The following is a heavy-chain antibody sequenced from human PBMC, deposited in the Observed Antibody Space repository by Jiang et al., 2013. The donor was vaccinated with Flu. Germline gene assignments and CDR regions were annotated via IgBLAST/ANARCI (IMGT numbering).Heavy chain of an antibody. V-gene: IGHV2-5*02. Sequence: WIRQPPGKALEWLALIYWDDDKRYSPSLKSRLTITKDTSKNQVVLTMTNMDPVDTATYYCAHTYSYGPEDYWGQGTLVTVSS. J-gene: IGHJ4*02. D-gene: IGHD5-18*01. CDR3: AHTYSYGPEDY. CDR2: IYWDDDK.